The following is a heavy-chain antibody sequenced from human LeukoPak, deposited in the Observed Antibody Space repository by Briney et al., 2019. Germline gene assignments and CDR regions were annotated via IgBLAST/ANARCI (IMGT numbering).Heavy chain of an antibody. D-gene: IGHD2-15*01. J-gene: IGHJ5*02. CDR3: ARDRGCSGGSCYSRWFDP. CDR1: GFTFSSYA. Sequence: SGGSLRLSCAASGFTFSSYAMSWVRQAPGKGLEWVSGISGSGGSTYYADSVKGRFTISRDNSKNTLYLQMNSLRAEDTAVYYCARDRGCSGGSCYSRWFDPWGQGTLVTVSS. CDR2: ISGSGGST. V-gene: IGHV3-23*01.